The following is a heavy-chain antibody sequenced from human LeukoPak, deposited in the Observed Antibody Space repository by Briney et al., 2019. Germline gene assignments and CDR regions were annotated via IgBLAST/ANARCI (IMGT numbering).Heavy chain of an antibody. CDR1: GGSISSYY. J-gene: IGHJ4*02. Sequence: SETLSLTCTVSGGSISSYYWSWIRQPPGKGLEWIGYIYYSGSTNYNPSLKSRVTISVDTSKNQFSLKLSSVTAADTAVYYCARGNLWFGELFPIRFEYWGQGTLVTVSS. V-gene: IGHV4-59*01. D-gene: IGHD3-10*01. CDR2: IYYSGST. CDR3: ARGNLWFGELFPIRFEY.